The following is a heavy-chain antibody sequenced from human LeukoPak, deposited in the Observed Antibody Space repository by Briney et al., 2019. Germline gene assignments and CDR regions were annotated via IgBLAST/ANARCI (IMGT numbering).Heavy chain of an antibody. CDR2: ISGSGGST. D-gene: IGHD3-22*01. CDR1: GFTFSSYR. Sequence: QPGGSLRLSCAASGFTFSSYRMNWVRQAPGKGLEWVSAISGSGGSTYYADSVKGRFTISRDNSKNTLYLQMNSLRAEDTAVYYCAKDRYYDSSGTTGDYWGQGTLVTVSS. CDR3: AKDRYYDSSGTTGDY. J-gene: IGHJ4*02. V-gene: IGHV3-23*01.